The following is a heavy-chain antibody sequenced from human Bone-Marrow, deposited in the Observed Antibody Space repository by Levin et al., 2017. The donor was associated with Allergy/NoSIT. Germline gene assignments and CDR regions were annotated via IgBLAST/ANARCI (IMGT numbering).Heavy chain of an antibody. CDR3: ARVGYNFWSGTWGWIGN. CDR1: GSTLGTHA. V-gene: IGHV5-51*01. D-gene: IGHD3/OR15-3a*01. J-gene: IGHJ4*02. CDR2: IYPGDAAT. Sequence: SGGSLRLSCKASGSTLGTHATAWVRQMPGKGLEWMGLIYPGDAATAYSPSFEGHVPMSADKSVDIAYLECSRPKASDTATSFCARVGYNFWSGTWGWIGNWGQGTVVSVSS.